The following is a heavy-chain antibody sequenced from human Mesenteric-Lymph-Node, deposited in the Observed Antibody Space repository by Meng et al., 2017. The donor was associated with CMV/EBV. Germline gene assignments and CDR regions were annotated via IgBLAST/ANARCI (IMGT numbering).Heavy chain of an antibody. CDR1: GFTFSSYA. Sequence: GESLKISCAASGFTFSSYAMHWVRQAPGKGLEWVAIISYDGSNEYYADSVKGRFTISRDNSKNTLYLQMNSLTAEDTAVYYCATDSSGYYSAPKLAYWGQGTLVTVSS. CDR3: ATDSSGYYSAPKLAY. J-gene: IGHJ4*02. CDR2: ISYDGSNE. V-gene: IGHV3-30*04. D-gene: IGHD3-22*01.